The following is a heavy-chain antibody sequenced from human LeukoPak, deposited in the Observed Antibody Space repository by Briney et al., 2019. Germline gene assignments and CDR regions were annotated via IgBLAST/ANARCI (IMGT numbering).Heavy chain of an antibody. CDR3: AKDRGGGSYYYDSSGFDY. D-gene: IGHD3-22*01. CDR2: ISWNSGSI. V-gene: IGHV3-9*03. Sequence: GGSLRLSCAASGFTFDDYAMHWVRQAPGKGLEWVSGISWNSGSIGYADSVKGRFTISRDNAKNSLYLQMNSLRAEDMALYYCAKDRGGGSYYYDSSGFDYWGQETLVTVSS. J-gene: IGHJ4*02. CDR1: GFTFDDYA.